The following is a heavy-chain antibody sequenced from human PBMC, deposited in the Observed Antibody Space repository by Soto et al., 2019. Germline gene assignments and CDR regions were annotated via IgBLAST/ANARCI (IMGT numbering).Heavy chain of an antibody. CDR2: ISGSGGST. V-gene: IGHV3-23*01. CDR1: GFTFSSYA. J-gene: IGHJ6*02. CDR3: AKLNYGDPAYDYYCYGMDL. D-gene: IGHD4-17*01. Sequence: HLGGSLRLSCAASGFTFSSYAMSWVRQAPGKGLEWVSAISGSGGSTYYADSVKGRFTISRDNSKNTLYLQMNSLRAEDTAVYYSAKLNYGDPAYDYYCYGMDLWGQGTTVT.